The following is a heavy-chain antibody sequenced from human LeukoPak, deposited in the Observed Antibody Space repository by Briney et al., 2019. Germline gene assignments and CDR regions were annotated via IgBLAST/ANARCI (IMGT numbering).Heavy chain of an antibody. CDR2: IYSAGAT. CDR3: ASGGLGARKYYSDPFHY. D-gene: IGHD3-10*01. Sequence: GGSLRLSCAASGFTVSSNYMSWVRQAPGKGLEWVSIIYSAGATYYSDSVRGRFTISRDSSKNTVSLHMNSLRAEGTAIYYCASGGLGARKYYSDPFHYWGQGTLVTVFS. V-gene: IGHV3-53*01. J-gene: IGHJ4*02. CDR1: GFTVSSNY.